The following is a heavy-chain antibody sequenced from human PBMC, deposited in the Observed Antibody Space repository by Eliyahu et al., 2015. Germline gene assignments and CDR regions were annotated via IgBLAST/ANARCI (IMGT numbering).Heavy chain of an antibody. CDR1: GFTFSSYW. J-gene: IGHJ6*03. D-gene: IGHD2-21*02. V-gene: IGHV3-21*01. Sequence: EVQLVESGGGLVQPGGSLRLSCAASGFTFSSYWMSWVRQAPGKGLEWVSSISSSSSYIYYADSVKGRFTISRDNAKNSLYLQMNSLRAEDTAVYYCATPGGVTPASAYYYYMDVWGKGTTVTVSS. CDR3: ATPGGVTPASAYYYYMDV. CDR2: ISSSSSYI.